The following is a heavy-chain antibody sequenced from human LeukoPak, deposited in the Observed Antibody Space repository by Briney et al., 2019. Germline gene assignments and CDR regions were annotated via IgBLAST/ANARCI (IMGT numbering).Heavy chain of an antibody. CDR2: ISAYNGNT. J-gene: IGHJ3*02. Sequence: ASVKVSCKASGYTFTSYGISWVRQAPGQGLEWMGWISAYNGNTNYAQKLQGRVTMTTDTSTSTAYMELSSLRSEDTAVYYCARGRVLRYFDWLPKNTDAFDIWGQGTMVTVSS. CDR3: ARGRVLRYFDWLPKNTDAFDI. D-gene: IGHD3-9*01. CDR1: GYTFTSYG. V-gene: IGHV1-18*01.